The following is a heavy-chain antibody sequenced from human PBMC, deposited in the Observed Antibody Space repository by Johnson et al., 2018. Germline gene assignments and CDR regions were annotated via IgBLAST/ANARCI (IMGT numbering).Heavy chain of an antibody. Sequence: QVQLVQSGGGVVQPGRSLRLSCAASGFTFNNYDIHWVRHAPGKGLEWVSLISYDGQIKYYADSVKGLFTVSRDNSKTTLYLQMNSLRAEDTAVYYCAKPCGGSLRVWADAAFDIWGQGTMVSVSS. D-gene: IGHD2-21*01. J-gene: IGHJ3*02. CDR2: ISYDGQIK. CDR1: GFTFNNYD. CDR3: AKPCGGSLRVWADAAFDI. V-gene: IGHV3-30*18.